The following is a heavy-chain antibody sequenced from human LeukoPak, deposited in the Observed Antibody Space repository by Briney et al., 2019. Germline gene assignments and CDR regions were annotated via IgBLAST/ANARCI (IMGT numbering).Heavy chain of an antibody. V-gene: IGHV3-48*03. CDR3: GRWESSGYYFF. D-gene: IGHD3-3*01. Sequence: GGSLRLSCAVSGFTFSNYEMNWVRQAPGKGLEWVSCITTSGSAIYYPDSVRGRFTISRDNAKNTLYLQMNSLRAEDTAVYYCGRWESSGYYFFWGQGTLVTVSS. J-gene: IGHJ4*02. CDR2: ITTSGSAI. CDR1: GFTFSNYE.